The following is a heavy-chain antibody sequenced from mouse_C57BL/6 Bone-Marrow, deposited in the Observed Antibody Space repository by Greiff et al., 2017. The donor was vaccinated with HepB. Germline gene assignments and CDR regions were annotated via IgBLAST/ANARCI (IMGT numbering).Heavy chain of an antibody. D-gene: IGHD2-4*01. CDR2: IWSGGST. V-gene: IGHV2-2*01. CDR3: ARTDDYDGYAMDY. J-gene: IGHJ4*01. CDR1: GFSLTSYG. Sequence: VQRVESGPGLVQPSQSLSITCTVSGFSLTSYGVHWVRQSPGKGLEWLGVIWSGGSTDYNAAFISRLSISKDNSKSQVFFKMNSLQADDTAIYYCARTDDYDGYAMDYWGQGTSVTVSS.